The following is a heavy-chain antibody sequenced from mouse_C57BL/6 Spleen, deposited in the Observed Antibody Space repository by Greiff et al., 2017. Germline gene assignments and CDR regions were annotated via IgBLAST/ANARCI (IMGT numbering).Heavy chain of an antibody. CDR1: GYSFTGYY. CDR2: INPSTGGT. V-gene: IGHV1-42*01. D-gene: IGHD2-3*01. Sequence: EVKLVESGPELVKPGASVKISCKASGYSFTGYYMNWVKQSPEKSLEWIGEINPSTGGTTYNQKFKAKATLTVDKSSSTAYMQLKSLTSEDSAVYYCARSRDDGYSNFDYWGQGTTLTVSS. CDR3: ARSRDDGYSNFDY. J-gene: IGHJ2*01.